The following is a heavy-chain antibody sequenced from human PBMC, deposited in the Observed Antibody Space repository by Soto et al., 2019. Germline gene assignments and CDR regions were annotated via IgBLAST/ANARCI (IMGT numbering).Heavy chain of an antibody. CDR2: ISRNSGSI. D-gene: IGHD3-9*01. CDR1: GFTFDDYA. V-gene: IGHV3-9*01. CDR3: AKGRDILTGYYPY. Sequence: GGSLRLSCAACGFTFDDYAMHWVRQAPGKGLEWVSGISRNSGSIGYADSVKGRFTISRDNAKNSLYLQMNSLRAEDTALYYCAKGRDILTGYYPYWGQGTLVTVSS. J-gene: IGHJ4*02.